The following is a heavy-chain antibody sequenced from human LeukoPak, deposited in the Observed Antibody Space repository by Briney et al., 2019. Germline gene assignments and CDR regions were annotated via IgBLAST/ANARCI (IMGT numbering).Heavy chain of an antibody. CDR1: GGSFSGYY. CDR2: INYSWST. J-gene: IGHJ4*02. V-gene: IGHV4-34*01. CDR3: AGARLSKVRGITNFDH. Sequence: PSETLSLTCAVYGGSFSGYYWSWIRQPPGKGLEGIGRINYSWSTFHNPSLKSRVTISVDTSKNQFSLILNSVTAPGTAVYFFAGARLSKVRGITNFDHWGQGTVVTVSS. D-gene: IGHD3-10*01.